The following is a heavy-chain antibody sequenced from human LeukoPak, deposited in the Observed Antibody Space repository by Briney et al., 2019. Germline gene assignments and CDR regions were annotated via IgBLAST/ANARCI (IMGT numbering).Heavy chain of an antibody. J-gene: IGHJ4*02. CDR2: IYSSGST. CDR3: ARSALVPGAITYFDF. CDR1: GGSISSYY. V-gene: IGHV4-4*07. D-gene: IGHD2-2*01. Sequence: SETLSLTCTVSGGSISSYYWNWIRQPAGKGLEWIGLIYSSGSTNYSPSLKSRVTISVDRSKNQFSLKLSSVTAADTAVYYCARSALVPGAITYFDFWGQGTQVTVSP.